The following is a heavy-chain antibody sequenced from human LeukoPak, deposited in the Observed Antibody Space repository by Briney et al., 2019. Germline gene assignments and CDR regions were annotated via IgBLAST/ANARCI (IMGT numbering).Heavy chain of an antibody. CDR2: IYTSGST. D-gene: IGHD2-15*01. CDR3: ARVVVVVATATRYYYYMDV. V-gene: IGHV4-4*07. CDR1: GGSISSYY. J-gene: IGHJ6*03. Sequence: SETLSLTCTVFGGSISSYYWSWIRQPAGKGLEWIGRIYTSGSTNYNPSLKSRVTMSLDTSKNQFSLKLSSVTAADTAVYYCARVVVVVATATRYYYYMDVWGKGTPVTVSS.